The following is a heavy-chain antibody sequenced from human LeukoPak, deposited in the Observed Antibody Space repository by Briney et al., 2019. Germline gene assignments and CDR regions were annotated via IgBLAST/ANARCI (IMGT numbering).Heavy chain of an antibody. CDR1: GDSVSSNSAA. CDR3: ARISGYDYYNWFDP. Sequence: SQTLSLTCALSGDSVSSNSAAWNWIRQSPSRGLEWLGRTYYRSNLYNDYAVSVKSRITLNPDTSKNQFSLQLNSGTPEDTAVYYCARISGYDYYNWFDPWGQGTLVTVSS. D-gene: IGHD5-12*01. J-gene: IGHJ5*02. CDR2: TYYRSNLYN. V-gene: IGHV6-1*01.